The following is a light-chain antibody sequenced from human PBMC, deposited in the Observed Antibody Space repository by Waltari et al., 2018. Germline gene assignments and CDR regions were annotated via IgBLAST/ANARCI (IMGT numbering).Light chain of an antibody. J-gene: IGKJ1*01. V-gene: IGKV3-20*01. CDR1: QSVRGS. CDR3: QHYVRLPAT. CDR2: GAS. Sequence: EIVLPQSPGTLSLSPGDRATLSCRASQSVRGSLAWYQQNAGQAPRLLTYGASSRATGIPDMFSGSGSGTDFSLTISRLEPEDFAVYYCQHYVRLPATFGQGTKVEI.